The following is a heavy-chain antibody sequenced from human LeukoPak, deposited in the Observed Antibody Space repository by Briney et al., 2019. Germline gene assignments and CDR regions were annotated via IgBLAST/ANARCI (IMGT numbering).Heavy chain of an antibody. Sequence: ASVKVSCKASGYTFTGYYMHWVRQAPGQGLEWMGWINPNSGGTNYAQKFQGRVTMTRDTSISTAYMELSRLRCDDTAVYYCARLTYYYDSSGYYYSYWGQGTLVTVSS. CDR3: ARLTYYYDSSGYYYSY. CDR1: GYTFTGYY. V-gene: IGHV1-2*02. CDR2: INPNSGGT. J-gene: IGHJ4*02. D-gene: IGHD3-22*01.